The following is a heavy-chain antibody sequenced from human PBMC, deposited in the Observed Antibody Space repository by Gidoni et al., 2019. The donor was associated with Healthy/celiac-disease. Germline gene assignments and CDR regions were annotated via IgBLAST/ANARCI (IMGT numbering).Heavy chain of an antibody. D-gene: IGHD5-12*01. CDR1: GFTFSSYA. Sequence: EVQLLESGGGLVQPGGSLRLSCASSGFTFSSYAMSWARQAPGKGLEWVSAISGSGGSTYYADSVKGRFTISRDNSKNTLYLQMNSLRAEDTAVYYCAKDERRGYAPFDYWGQGTLVTVSS. CDR3: AKDERRGYAPFDY. V-gene: IGHV3-23*01. J-gene: IGHJ4*02. CDR2: ISGSGGST.